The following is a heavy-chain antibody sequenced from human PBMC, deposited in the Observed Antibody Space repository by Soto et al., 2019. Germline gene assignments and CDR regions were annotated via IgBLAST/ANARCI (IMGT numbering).Heavy chain of an antibody. J-gene: IGHJ4*02. V-gene: IGHV3-7*05. Sequence: EVHLVESGGGLVQPGGSLRLSCAASGFTFSNYWMTWVRQAPGKGLEWVANIKQDGGAKYYVDSVKGRFTISRGNAKNSLYLHMSSLRAEDTAVYYCAKAIYGGNSNFGCWGQGPLVPVSS. CDR3: AKAIYGGNSNFGC. CDR1: GFTFSNYW. CDR2: IKQDGGAK. D-gene: IGHD4-17*01.